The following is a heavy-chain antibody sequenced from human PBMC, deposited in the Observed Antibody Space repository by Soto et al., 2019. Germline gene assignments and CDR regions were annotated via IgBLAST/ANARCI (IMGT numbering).Heavy chain of an antibody. Sequence: ASVKVSCKASGYTFTGYYMHWVRQAPGQGLEWMGWINPNSGGTNYAQKFQGWVTMTRDTSISTAYMELSRLRSDDTAVYYCARGAYSISWYLGPKTLFDYWGQGTLVTVSS. D-gene: IGHD6-13*01. CDR3: ARGAYSISWYLGPKTLFDY. CDR2: INPNSGGT. CDR1: GYTFTGYY. V-gene: IGHV1-2*04. J-gene: IGHJ4*02.